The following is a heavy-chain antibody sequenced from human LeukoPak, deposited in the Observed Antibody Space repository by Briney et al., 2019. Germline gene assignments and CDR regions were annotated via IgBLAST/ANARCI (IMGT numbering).Heavy chain of an antibody. CDR3: ARSPRVNYDFWSGLNWFDP. Sequence: ASVKVSCKASGYTFTGYYMHWVRQAPGQGFEWMGWINPNSGGTNYAQKFQGRVTMTRDTSISTAYMELSRLRSDDTAVYYCARSPRVNYDFWSGLNWFDPWGQETLVTVSS. D-gene: IGHD3-3*01. CDR2: INPNSGGT. J-gene: IGHJ5*02. CDR1: GYTFTGYY. V-gene: IGHV1-2*02.